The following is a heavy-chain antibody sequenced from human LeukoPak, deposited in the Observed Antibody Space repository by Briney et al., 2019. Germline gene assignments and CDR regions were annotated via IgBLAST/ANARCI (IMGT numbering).Heavy chain of an antibody. CDR2: IKQDGSEK. CDR1: GFTFSSYW. D-gene: IGHD3-22*01. J-gene: IGHJ4*02. Sequence: GGSLRLSCAASGFTFSSYWMSWVRQAPGKGLEWVANIKQDGSEKYYVDSVKGRFTISRDNAKISLYLQMNSLRAEDTAVYYCARDRGYYYDSSGYYYYYWGQGTLVTVSS. V-gene: IGHV3-7*01. CDR3: ARDRGYYYDSSGYYYYY.